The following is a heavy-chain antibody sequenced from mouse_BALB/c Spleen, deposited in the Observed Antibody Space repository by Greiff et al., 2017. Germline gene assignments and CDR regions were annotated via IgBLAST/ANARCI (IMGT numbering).Heavy chain of an antibody. D-gene: IGHD1-1*01. CDR1: GYTFTSYV. CDR2: INPYNDGT. J-gene: IGHJ4*01. Sequence: VHVKQSGPELVKPGASVKMSCKASGYTFTSYVMHWVKQKPGQGLEWIGYINPYNDGTKYNEKFKGKATLTSDKSSSTAYMELSSLTSEDSAVYYCARSDTTVPYAMDYWGQGTSVTVSS. V-gene: IGHV1-14*01. CDR3: ARSDTTVPYAMDY.